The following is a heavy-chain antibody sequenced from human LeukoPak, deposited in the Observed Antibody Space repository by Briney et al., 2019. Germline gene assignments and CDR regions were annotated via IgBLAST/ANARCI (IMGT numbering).Heavy chain of an antibody. CDR3: ASDKGYSNNYFDY. J-gene: IGHJ4*01. Sequence: PSETLSLTCTVSGGSISSSSYYWGWIRQPPGKGLEWIGSIYYSGSTYYNSSLKSRVTISVDTSRNQFSLKLSSVTAADTALYYCASDKGYSNNYFDYWGQGTLVTVSS. CDR1: GGSISSSSYY. CDR2: IYYSGST. V-gene: IGHV4-39*01. D-gene: IGHD6-13*01.